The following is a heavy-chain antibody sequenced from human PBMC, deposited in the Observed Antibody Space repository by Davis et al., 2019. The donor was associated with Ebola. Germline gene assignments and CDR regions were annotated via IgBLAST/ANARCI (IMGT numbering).Heavy chain of an antibody. CDR1: GYTFTGYY. Sequence: ASVKVSCKASGYTFTGYYMHWVRQAPGQGLEWMGWINPNSGNTGYAQKFQGRVTMTRNTSISTAYMELSSLRSEDTAVYYCARLHCSSTSCYSGYWGQGTLVTVSS. D-gene: IGHD2-2*01. V-gene: IGHV1-8*02. CDR2: INPNSGNT. CDR3: ARLHCSSTSCYSGY. J-gene: IGHJ4*01.